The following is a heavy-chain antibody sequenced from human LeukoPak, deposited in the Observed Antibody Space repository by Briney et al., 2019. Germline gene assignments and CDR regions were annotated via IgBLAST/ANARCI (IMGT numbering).Heavy chain of an antibody. J-gene: IGHJ6*02. Sequence: GGSLRLSCAASGINFSGYSMHWVRQAPGKGLEWVSYISGSSRTIYYADSVKGRFTISRDNAKNSLHLQINSLRDEDTAVYYCAIRGYYDTTYAYDYHAMDVWGQGTTVTVSS. CDR2: ISGSSRTI. D-gene: IGHD3-22*01. V-gene: IGHV3-48*02. CDR1: GINFSGYS. CDR3: AIRGYYDTTYAYDYHAMDV.